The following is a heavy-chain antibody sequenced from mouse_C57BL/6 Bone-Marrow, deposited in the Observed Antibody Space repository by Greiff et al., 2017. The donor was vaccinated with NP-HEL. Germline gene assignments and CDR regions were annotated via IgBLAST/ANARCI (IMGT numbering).Heavy chain of an antibody. D-gene: IGHD3-1*01. Sequence: QVQLQPGAELVKPGASVKLSCKASGYTFTSYWMQWVKQRPGQGLEWIGEIDPSDSYTNYNQKFKGKATLTVDTSSSTAYMQLSSLTSEDSAVYYCAPGDWFAYWGQGTLVTVSA. CDR3: APGDWFAY. J-gene: IGHJ3*01. CDR1: GYTFTSYW. V-gene: IGHV1-50*01. CDR2: IDPSDSYT.